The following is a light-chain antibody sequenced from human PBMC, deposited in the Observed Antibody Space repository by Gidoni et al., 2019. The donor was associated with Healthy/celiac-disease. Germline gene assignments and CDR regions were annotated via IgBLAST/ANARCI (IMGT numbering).Light chain of an antibody. V-gene: IGKV1-9*01. J-gene: IGKJ1*01. Sequence: DIQLTQSPSFLSASVGDRVTITFRASQGISSYLAWYQQKPGKAPKLLIYAASTLQSGVPSRFSGSGSGTEFTLTISSLQPEDFATYYCQQLNSYPPEWTFXXXTKVEIK. CDR2: AAS. CDR3: QQLNSYPPEWT. CDR1: QGISSY.